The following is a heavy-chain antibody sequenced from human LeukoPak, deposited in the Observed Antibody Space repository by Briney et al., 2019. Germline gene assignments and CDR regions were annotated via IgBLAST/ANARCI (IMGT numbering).Heavy chain of an antibody. CDR1: DGSITNYD. J-gene: IGHJ6*03. CDR2: VHYSGTT. CDR3: ARTVNTAFAYYYYYMDV. D-gene: IGHD5-18*01. V-gene: IGHV4-59*01. Sequence: PSETLSLTCTVSDGSITNYDWSWVRQPPGKGLEFIGHVHYSGTTNYNPSLRSRVTISIDTSKQHFFLKLKSVTAADTAVYYCARTVNTAFAYYYYYMDVWGKGTTVTVSS.